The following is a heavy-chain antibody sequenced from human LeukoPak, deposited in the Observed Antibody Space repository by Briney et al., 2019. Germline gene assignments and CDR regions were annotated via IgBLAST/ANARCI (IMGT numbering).Heavy chain of an antibody. CDR3: AKDQRVYFQPFDS. V-gene: IGHV3-23*01. CDR2: ISGSGVNT. D-gene: IGHD3-10*01. J-gene: IGHJ4*02. Sequence: PGGSLRLSCTASGFTFSTCAMNWVRQAPGKGLEWVSGISGSGVNTYFADSVKGRFSISRDNSENTLYLHIHSPRAEDTAVYYCAKDQRVYFQPFDSWGQGTLVTVSS. CDR1: GFTFSTCA.